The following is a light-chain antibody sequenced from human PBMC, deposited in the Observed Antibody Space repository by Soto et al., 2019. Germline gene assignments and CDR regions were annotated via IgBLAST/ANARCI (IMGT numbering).Light chain of an antibody. J-gene: IGLJ2*01. CDR2: LHSDGSH. V-gene: IGLV4-69*01. Sequence: QSVLTQSPSASASLGASVRLTCTLSSGQSTYTIAWHQQQPEQGPRYLMTLHSDGSHTKGGGIPDRFSGSSSGAERYLTISSLQSEDEAEYYCQTWATGIVVFGGGTQLT. CDR1: SGQSTYT. CDR3: QTWATGIVV.